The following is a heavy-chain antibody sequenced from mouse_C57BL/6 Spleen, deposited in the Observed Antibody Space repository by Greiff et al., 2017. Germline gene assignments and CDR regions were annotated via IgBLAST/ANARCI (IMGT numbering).Heavy chain of an antibody. Sequence: VQLQQSGPGLVQPSQSLTITCTASGFSLTSYGVHWVRQSPGKGLEWLGVIWRGGSTAYNAAFISRLSISKDNSKSQVFFKMNSLQADDTAIYYCARPSMDYWGQGTSVT. V-gene: IGHV2-2*01. CDR1: GFSLTSYG. CDR3: ARPSMDY. CDR2: IWRGGST. J-gene: IGHJ4*01.